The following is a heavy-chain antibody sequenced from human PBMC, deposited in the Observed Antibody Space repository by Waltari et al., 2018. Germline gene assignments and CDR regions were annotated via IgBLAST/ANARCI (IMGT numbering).Heavy chain of an antibody. V-gene: IGHV5-51*01. J-gene: IGHJ6*02. CDR2: IDPGDSDT. D-gene: IGHD4-4*01. CDR1: GFRFTLYL. CDR3: ARLSYSSYYYYYGMDV. Sequence: EVQLVQSGAEATTPGASLQISWQGSGFRFTLYLIGLVRQLAGKGLEWMGIIDPGDSDTRYSPSFQGQVTISADKSISTAYLQWSSLKASDTAMYYCARLSYSSYYYYYGMDVWGQGTTVTVSS.